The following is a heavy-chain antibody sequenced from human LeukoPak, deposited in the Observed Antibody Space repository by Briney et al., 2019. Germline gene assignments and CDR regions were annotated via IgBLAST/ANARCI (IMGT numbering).Heavy chain of an antibody. CDR2: ISYDGSNK. CDR3: TKGVLGRTQSVLAGLDY. V-gene: IGHV3-30*18. J-gene: IGHJ4*02. D-gene: IGHD7-27*01. CDR1: GFTFSDYG. Sequence: GGSLRLSCAASGFTFSDYGMHWVRQAPGKGLEWVAVISYDGSNKYYADSVEGRFTISRDNSKNTLYLQMNSLRPEDTAAYYCTKGVLGRTQSVLAGLDYWGQGTLVTVSS.